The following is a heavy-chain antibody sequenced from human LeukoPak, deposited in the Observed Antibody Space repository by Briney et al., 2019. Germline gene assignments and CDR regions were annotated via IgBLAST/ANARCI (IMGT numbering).Heavy chain of an antibody. CDR1: GGSISSGDYY. D-gene: IGHD6-19*01. J-gene: IGHJ4*02. CDR2: IYYSGST. CDR3: ARQQWQPIFDY. Sequence: PSETLSLTCTVSGGSISSGDYYWGWIRQPPGKGLEWIGSIYYSGSTYYNPSLKSRVTISVDTSKNQFSLKLSSVTAADTAVYYCARQQWQPIFDYWGQGTLVTVSS. V-gene: IGHV4-39*01.